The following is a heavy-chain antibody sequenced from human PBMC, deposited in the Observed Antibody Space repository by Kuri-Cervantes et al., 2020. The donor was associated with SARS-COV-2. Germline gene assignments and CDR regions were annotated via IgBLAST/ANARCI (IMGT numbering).Heavy chain of an antibody. CDR1: GFTFSSYG. J-gene: IGHJ4*02. D-gene: IGHD3-16*01. Sequence: GGSLRLSCAASGFTFSSYGMHWVRQAPGKGLDWVANVRQDGRDKYYGDSVKGRFTISRDNTKNSLYLQMDSLTAEDTAVYYCARLDYLDWGQGTLVTVSS. V-gene: IGHV3-7*03. CDR2: VRQDGRDK. CDR3: ARLDYLD.